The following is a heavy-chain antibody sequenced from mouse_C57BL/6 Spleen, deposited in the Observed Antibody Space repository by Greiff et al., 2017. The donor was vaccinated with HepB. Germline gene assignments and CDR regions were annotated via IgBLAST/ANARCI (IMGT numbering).Heavy chain of an antibody. CDR2: IDPSDSYT. D-gene: IGHD2-5*01. Sequence: QVQLQQPGAELVMPGASVKLSCKASGYTFTSYWMHWVKQRPGQGLEWIGEIDPSDSYTNYNQKFKGKSTLTVDKSSSTAYMQLSSLTSEDSAVYYCASAPYYSNVDYWGQGTTLTVSS. CDR3: ASAPYYSNVDY. V-gene: IGHV1-69*01. CDR1: GYTFTSYW. J-gene: IGHJ2*01.